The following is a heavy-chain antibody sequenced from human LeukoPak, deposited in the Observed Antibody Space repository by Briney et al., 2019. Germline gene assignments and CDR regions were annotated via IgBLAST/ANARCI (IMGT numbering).Heavy chain of an antibody. D-gene: IGHD3-22*01. J-gene: IGHJ4*02. Sequence: GGSLGLSCAASGFTFSSYSMNWVRQAPGKGLEWVSYISSSSSTIYYADSVKGRFTISRDNAKNSLYLQMNSLRAEDTAVYYCARTDYYDSSGYSYWGQGALVTVSS. CDR3: ARTDYYDSSGYSY. CDR1: GFTFSSYS. CDR2: ISSSSSTI. V-gene: IGHV3-48*01.